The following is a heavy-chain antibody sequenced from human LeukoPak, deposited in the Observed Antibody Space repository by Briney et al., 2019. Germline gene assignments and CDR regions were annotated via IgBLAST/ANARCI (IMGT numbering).Heavy chain of an antibody. Sequence: SETLSLTCTVSGGSISSHYWSWIRQPPGKGLEWIGYIYYSGSTNYNPSLKSRVTISVDTSKNQFSLKLSSVTAADTAVYYCARGRSSSWFDYWGQGTLVTVSS. CDR2: IYYSGST. J-gene: IGHJ4*02. CDR3: ARGRSSSWFDY. V-gene: IGHV4-59*11. CDR1: GGSISSHY. D-gene: IGHD6-13*01.